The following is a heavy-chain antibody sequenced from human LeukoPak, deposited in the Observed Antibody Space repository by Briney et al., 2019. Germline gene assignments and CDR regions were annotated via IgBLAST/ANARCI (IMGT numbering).Heavy chain of an antibody. CDR2: INTDGTTT. CDR3: ATAGNYRFDY. J-gene: IGHJ4*02. Sequence: GGSLRLSCVVSEFTFSSLWMHWVRQAPGQGLVWVSRINTDGTTTNYAGSVKGRFTISRDNAKNTLYLQMNSLRADDTAVYYCATAGNYRFDYWGQGTLVTVSS. D-gene: IGHD5-24*01. CDR1: EFTFSSLW. V-gene: IGHV3-74*01.